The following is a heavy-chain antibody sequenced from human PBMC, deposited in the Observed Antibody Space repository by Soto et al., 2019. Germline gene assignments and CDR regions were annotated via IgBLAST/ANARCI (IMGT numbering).Heavy chain of an antibody. Sequence: PGGSLRLSCAASGFTFSSYSMNWVRQAPGKGLEWVSYISSSSSTIYYADSVKGRFTISRDNAKNSLYLQMNSLRDEDTAVYYCARDAPPLAYYYDPNWFDPWGQGNLVTVSS. J-gene: IGHJ5*02. CDR3: ARDAPPLAYYYDPNWFDP. CDR1: GFTFSSYS. V-gene: IGHV3-48*02. D-gene: IGHD3-22*01. CDR2: ISSSSSTI.